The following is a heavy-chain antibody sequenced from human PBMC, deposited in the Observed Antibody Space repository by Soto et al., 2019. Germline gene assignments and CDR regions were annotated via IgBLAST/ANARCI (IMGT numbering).Heavy chain of an antibody. CDR2: IYWDDSK. J-gene: IGHJ4*02. V-gene: IGHV2-5*02. Sequence: QITLKESGPTLVKPTQTLTLTCTFSGFSLSTSGVGVGWIRQPPGKALEWLAVIYWDDSKTYSPSLKSRLTITKVTSRDQVVITMTIMDPVDTATYYCAHKGSGSRAIDYWGQGALVTVSS. D-gene: IGHD3-10*01. CDR3: AHKGSGSRAIDY. CDR1: GFSLSTSGVG.